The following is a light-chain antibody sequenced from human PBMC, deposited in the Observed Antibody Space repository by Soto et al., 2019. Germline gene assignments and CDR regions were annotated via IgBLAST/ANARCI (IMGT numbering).Light chain of an antibody. CDR2: DVS. Sequence: DILLTQSPASLSLFPGERATLSCRASQRLSGYIAWYQQKPGQAPRLVIYDVSTRAFGVPARFSGSGSGTEFTLTISNLEPDDFAVYHCQQRGSPTWTFAEGTKLEIK. V-gene: IGKV3-11*01. CDR1: QRLSGY. CDR3: QQRGSPTWT. J-gene: IGKJ1*01.